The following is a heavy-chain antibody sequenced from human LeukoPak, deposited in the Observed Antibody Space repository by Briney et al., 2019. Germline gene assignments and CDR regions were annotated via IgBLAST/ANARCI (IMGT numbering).Heavy chain of an antibody. CDR2: IYPGDSDT. CDR1: GYSFTSYW. V-gene: IGHV5-51*01. CDR3: AIWFGERYFDY. J-gene: IGHJ4*02. Sequence: GESLKISCKGSGYSFTSYWIGWVRQMSGKGLEWMGIIYPGDSDTRYSPSFQRQVTISADKSISTAYLQWSSLKASDTALYYCAIWFGERYFDYWGQGTLVTVSS. D-gene: IGHD3-10*01.